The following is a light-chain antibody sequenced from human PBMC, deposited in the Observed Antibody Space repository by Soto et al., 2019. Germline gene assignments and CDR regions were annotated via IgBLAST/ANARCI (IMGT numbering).Light chain of an antibody. J-gene: IGLJ2*01. Sequence: QSVLTQPPSASGTPGQRVTISCSGTSTNIGRNPVYWYQQLPGTAPKLLIYGNDQRPSGVPDRFSGSKSGASASLAISGLRSEDEADYYCAAWDDSLSGEVFGGGTKLTVL. V-gene: IGLV1-47*02. CDR3: AAWDDSLSGEV. CDR2: GND. CDR1: STNIGRNP.